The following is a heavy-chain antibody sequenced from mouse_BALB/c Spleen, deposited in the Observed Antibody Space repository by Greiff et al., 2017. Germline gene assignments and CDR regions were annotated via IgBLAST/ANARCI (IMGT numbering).Heavy chain of an antibody. D-gene: IGHD2-10*01. V-gene: IGHV5-17*02. J-gene: IGHJ3*01. CDR3: ARPYYGNPAWFAY. CDR1: GFTFSSFG. Sequence: EVQLVESGGGLVQPGGSRKLSCAASGFTFSSFGMHWVRQAPEKGLEWVAYISSGSSTIYYADTVKGRFTISRDNPKSTLFLQMTSLRSEDTAMYYCARPYYGNPAWFAYWGQGTLVTVSA. CDR2: ISSGSSTI.